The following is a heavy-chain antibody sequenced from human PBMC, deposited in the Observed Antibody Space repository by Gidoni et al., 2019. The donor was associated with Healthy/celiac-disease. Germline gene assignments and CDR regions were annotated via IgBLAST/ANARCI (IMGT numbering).Heavy chain of an antibody. J-gene: IGHJ6*02. CDR3: ARDHIDWNPPVYYYYGMDV. D-gene: IGHD1-1*01. CDR1: GYTFTSYG. V-gene: IGHV1-18*04. Sequence: QVQLVQSGAEVKKPGASVKVSCKASGYTFTSYGISWVRQAPGQGLEWMGWISAYNGNTNYAQKLQGRVTMNTHTSTSTAYMELRSLRSDDTAVYYCARDHIDWNPPVYYYYGMDVWGQGTTVTVSS. CDR2: ISAYNGNT.